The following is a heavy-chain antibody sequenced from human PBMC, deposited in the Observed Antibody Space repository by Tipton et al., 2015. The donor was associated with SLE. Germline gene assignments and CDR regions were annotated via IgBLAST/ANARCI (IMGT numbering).Heavy chain of an antibody. D-gene: IGHD3-3*01. CDR1: GYTFTSYG. J-gene: IGHJ6*02. Sequence: QLVQSGAEVKKPGASVKVSCKASGYTFTSYGISWVRQAPGQGLEWMGRIIPILGIANYAQKFQGRVTITADKSTSTAYMELSSLRSEDTAVYYCARGGTIFGVVISAYYYYGMDVWGQGTTVTVSS. CDR2: IIPILGIA. V-gene: IGHV1-69*09. CDR3: ARGGTIFGVVISAYYYYGMDV.